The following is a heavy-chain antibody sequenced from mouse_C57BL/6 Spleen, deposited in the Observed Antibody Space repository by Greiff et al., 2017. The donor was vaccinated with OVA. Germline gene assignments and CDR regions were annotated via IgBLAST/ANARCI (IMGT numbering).Heavy chain of an antibody. J-gene: IGHJ2*01. CDR1: GYAFTSYW. CDR2: IYPGDGDT. D-gene: IGHD2-5*01. CDR3: ARLDSNYVNY. V-gene: IGHV1-80*01. Sequence: QVHVQQSGAELVKPGASVKISCKASGYAFTSYWMNWVKQRPGKGLEWIGQIYPGDGDTNYNGKFKGKATLTADKSSSTAYMQLSSLTSEDSAVYFCARLDSNYVNYWGQGTTLTVSS.